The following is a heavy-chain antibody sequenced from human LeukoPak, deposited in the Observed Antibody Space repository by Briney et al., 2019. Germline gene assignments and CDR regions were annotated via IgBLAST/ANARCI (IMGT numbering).Heavy chain of an antibody. CDR3: AREGYYYGMDV. CDR1: GGSFSGYY. CDR2: IIHSGST. Sequence: SENLSLNCAVYGGSFSGYYWSWIRQPPGKGLEWIGEIIHSGSTNYNPSLKSRVTISVDTSKNQFSLKLSSVTAADTAVYSCAREGYYYGMDVWGQGTTVTVSS. J-gene: IGHJ6*02. V-gene: IGHV4-34*12.